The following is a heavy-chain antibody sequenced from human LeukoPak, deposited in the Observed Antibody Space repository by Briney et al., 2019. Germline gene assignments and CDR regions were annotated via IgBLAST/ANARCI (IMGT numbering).Heavy chain of an antibody. CDR1: GGTFSSYA. V-gene: IGHV1-69*13. J-gene: IGHJ5*02. D-gene: IGHD3-3*01. CDR2: IIPIFGTE. CDR3: ARGVPYYDFWGGYSGFDP. Sequence: SVKVSCKSSGGTFSSYAISWVRQAPGQGLEWMGGIIPIFGTENYAEKFQGRVTITAAESTSTAYMELSSLRSEDTAVYYCARGVPYYDFWGGYSGFDPWGQGTLVTVSS.